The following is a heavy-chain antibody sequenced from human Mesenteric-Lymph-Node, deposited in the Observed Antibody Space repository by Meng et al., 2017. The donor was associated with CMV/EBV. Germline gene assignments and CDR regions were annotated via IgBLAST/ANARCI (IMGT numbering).Heavy chain of an antibody. CDR2: IHHSRST. V-gene: IGHV4-59*01. CDR1: GGYISSYY. CDR3: ARVRTGTTHWFDP. Sequence: VSGGYISSYYCSWIRQSPGKGLEWIGFIHHSRSTNYNPSLKSRLSISLDTSKNQFSLKLSSVTAADTAVYYCARVRTGTTHWFDPWGQGALVTVSS. D-gene: IGHD1-1*01. J-gene: IGHJ5*02.